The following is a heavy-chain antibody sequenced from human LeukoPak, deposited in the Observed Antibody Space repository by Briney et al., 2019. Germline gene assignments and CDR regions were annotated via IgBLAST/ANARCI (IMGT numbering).Heavy chain of an antibody. J-gene: IGHJ4*02. V-gene: IGHV1-2*02. CDR3: ASVYSGYDLAQLDY. CDR1: GYTFTDYY. Sequence: ASVKVSCKASGYTFTDYYIHWVRQAPGQGLEWMGWINPNSGGTNYAQKFQGRVTMTRVTFINTAYIEMSRLRSDDTAIYYCASVYSGYDLAQLDYWGQGTLVTVSS. CDR2: INPNSGGT. D-gene: IGHD5-12*01.